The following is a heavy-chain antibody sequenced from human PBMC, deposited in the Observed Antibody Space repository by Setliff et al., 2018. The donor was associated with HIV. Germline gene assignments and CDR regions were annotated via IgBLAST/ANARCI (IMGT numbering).Heavy chain of an antibody. V-gene: IGHV1-46*01. J-gene: IGHJ4*02. CDR2: INPSGGST. Sequence: GASVKVSCKASGYTFTSYILHWVRQAAGQGLEWMGVINPSGGSTNYAQKFQDRVTMTRDTSASAAYMDLSSLRSEDTAVYYCARIWGIPPLYYFDYWGQGTLVTVSS. CDR1: GYTFTSYI. D-gene: IGHD3-16*01. CDR3: ARIWGIPPLYYFDY.